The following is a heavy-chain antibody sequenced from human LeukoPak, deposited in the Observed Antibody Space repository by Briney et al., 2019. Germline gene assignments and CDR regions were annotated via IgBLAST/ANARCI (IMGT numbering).Heavy chain of an antibody. CDR2: INHSGST. J-gene: IGHJ6*03. Sequence: PSETLSLTCSVSGGSISSGSDYWSWIRQPPGKGLEWIGEINHSGSTNYNPSLKSRVTISVDTSKDQFSLKLSSVTAADTAVYYCARVRYLGMDVWGKGTTVTVSS. CDR1: GGSISSGSDY. V-gene: IGHV4-39*07. D-gene: IGHD3-9*01. CDR3: ARVRYLGMDV.